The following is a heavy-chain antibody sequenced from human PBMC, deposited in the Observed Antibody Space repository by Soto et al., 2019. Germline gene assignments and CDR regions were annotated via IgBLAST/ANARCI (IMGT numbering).Heavy chain of an antibody. CDR3: VRVVAIPGYPDN. Sequence: GASVKVSCKTSGATFSSYAITWVRQAPGQGLEWMGGIVPTVDTSTYAQKSQGRVTITADKFTNTVYMELSSLRSDDTAVYYCVRVVAIPGYPDNWGQGTLVTVSS. D-gene: IGHD5-12*01. CDR2: IVPTVDTS. CDR1: GATFSSYA. V-gene: IGHV1-69*06. J-gene: IGHJ4*02.